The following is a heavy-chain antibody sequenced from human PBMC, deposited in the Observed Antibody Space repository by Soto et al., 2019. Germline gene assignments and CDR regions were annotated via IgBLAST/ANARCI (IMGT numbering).Heavy chain of an antibody. CDR2: ISSNSAYI. Sequence: PGGSLSLSYTASEFTFRSFTMNWVRPAPGKGLEWVPTISSNSAYIYYTDALRGRFTISRDNAKNSLRLQMNSLRAEDTAVYYCTRDASRDSSARGWFDPWGPGTLVTVS. CDR3: TRDASRDSSARGWFDP. V-gene: IGHV3-21*01. D-gene: IGHD6-13*01. J-gene: IGHJ5*02. CDR1: EFTFRSFT.